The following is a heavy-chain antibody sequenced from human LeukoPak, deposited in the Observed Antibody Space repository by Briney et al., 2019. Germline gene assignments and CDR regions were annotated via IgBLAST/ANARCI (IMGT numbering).Heavy chain of an antibody. V-gene: IGHV3-11*04. CDR1: GFTFSDYY. D-gene: IGHD4-17*01. Sequence: GGSLRLSCAASGFTFSDYYMSWIRQAPGKGPEWVSYISSSGRTIYYADSVKGRFTISRDNPKNSLFLQMTSLRVEDTAVYYCARYKFGDYGGMGSHVDSWGRGILVTVSS. CDR2: ISSSGRTI. J-gene: IGHJ4*02. CDR3: ARYKFGDYGGMGSHVDS.